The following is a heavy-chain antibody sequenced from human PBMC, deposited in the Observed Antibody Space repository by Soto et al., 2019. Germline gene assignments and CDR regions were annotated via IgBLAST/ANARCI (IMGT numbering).Heavy chain of an antibody. CDR2: IYWNDDK. CDR1: GFSLSTSGVG. CDR3: AHVQATVTTMDWFDP. V-gene: IGHV2-5*01. D-gene: IGHD4-17*01. J-gene: IGHJ5*02. Sequence: SGPTLVKPTQTLTLTCTFSGFSLSTSGVGVGWIRQPPGKALEWLALIYWNDDKRYSPSLKSRLTITKDTSKNQVVLTMTNMDPVDTATYYCAHVQATVTTMDWFDPWGQGTLVTVSS.